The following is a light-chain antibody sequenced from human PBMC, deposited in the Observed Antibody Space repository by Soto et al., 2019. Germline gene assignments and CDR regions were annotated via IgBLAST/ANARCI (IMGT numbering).Light chain of an antibody. CDR3: QHYDNWPPRT. V-gene: IGKV3-15*01. Sequence: EIVMTQSPTTLSVSQGARATLSCRASQSISTNLAWYQQRPGQAPRLLIYGASTRATGISVRFSGSGSGTEFTLTISSLQSEDFAVYYCQHYDNWPPRTFGQGTNVDI. CDR1: QSISTN. CDR2: GAS. J-gene: IGKJ1*01.